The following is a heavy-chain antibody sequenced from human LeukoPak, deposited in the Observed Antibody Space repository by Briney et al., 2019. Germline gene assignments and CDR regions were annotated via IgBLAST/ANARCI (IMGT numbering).Heavy chain of an antibody. Sequence: GGSLRLSCAASGFTFSSYAMHWVRQAPGKGLEWVAVISYDGSNEYYADSVKGRFTISRDNSKNTLYLQMNSLRAEDTAVYYCARVRPEDRHFDYWGQGTLVTVSS. CDR1: GFTFSSYA. CDR3: ARVRPEDRHFDY. J-gene: IGHJ4*02. CDR2: ISYDGSNE. D-gene: IGHD2-15*01. V-gene: IGHV3-30*04.